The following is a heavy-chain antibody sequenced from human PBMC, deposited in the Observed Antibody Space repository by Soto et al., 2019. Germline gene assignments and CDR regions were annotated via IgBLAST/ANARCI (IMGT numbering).Heavy chain of an antibody. V-gene: IGHV3-23*01. D-gene: IGHD2-21*01. CDR1: GFSFNYA. CDR2: ITGGGNT. Sequence: DVQLLESGGGLVQPGGSLRLSCVVSGFSFNYAIIWVRQAPGKGQEWGSGITGGGNTEYAASVKGRFTISRDSSKNSVYLQMNSLRAEDNAMYHCAKDAVYNDGLWLVSDWGQGTLVTVS. J-gene: IGHJ4*02. CDR3: AKDAVYNDGLWLVSD.